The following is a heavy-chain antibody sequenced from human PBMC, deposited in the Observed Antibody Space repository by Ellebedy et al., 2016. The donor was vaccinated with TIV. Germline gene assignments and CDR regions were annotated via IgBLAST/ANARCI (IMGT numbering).Heavy chain of an antibody. CDR1: GFTFSSYA. CDR3: AKGRGGGSDSSAPRYYFDY. CDR2: ISPTGSRT. Sequence: GESLKISCAASGFTFSSYAMSWVRQAPGKGLEWVSIISPTGSRTYYADSVEGRFTISRDTCKKALYLQMNSLGAEETAVYYCAKGRGGGSDSSAPRYYFDYWGLGTLVTVSS. V-gene: IGHV3-23*01. D-gene: IGHD3-22*01. J-gene: IGHJ4*02.